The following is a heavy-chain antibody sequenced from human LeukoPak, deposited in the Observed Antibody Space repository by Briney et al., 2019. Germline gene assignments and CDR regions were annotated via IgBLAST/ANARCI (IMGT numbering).Heavy chain of an antibody. CDR2: ISGSGGST. CDR1: GFTFSSYT. V-gene: IGHV3-23*01. D-gene: IGHD6-19*01. Sequence: GGSLRLSCAASGFTFSSYTMNWVRQAPGKGLEWVSAISGSGGSTYYADSVKGRFTISRDNSKNTLYLQMSSLRAEDTAVYYCAKVSSGWYLDYWGQGTLVTVSS. CDR3: AKVSSGWYLDY. J-gene: IGHJ4*02.